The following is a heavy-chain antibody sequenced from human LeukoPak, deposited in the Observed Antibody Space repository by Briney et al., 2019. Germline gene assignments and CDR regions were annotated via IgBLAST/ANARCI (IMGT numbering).Heavy chain of an antibody. CDR3: AMVRGVINWFDP. V-gene: IGHV1-2*02. D-gene: IGHD3-10*01. Sequence: ASVKVSCKASGYTFTGYYMHWVRQAPGQGLEWMGWINPNSGGTNYAQKFQGRVTMTRDTSISTAYMELSRLRSDDTAAYYCAMVRGVINWFDPWGQGTLVTVSS. J-gene: IGHJ5*02. CDR1: GYTFTGYY. CDR2: INPNSGGT.